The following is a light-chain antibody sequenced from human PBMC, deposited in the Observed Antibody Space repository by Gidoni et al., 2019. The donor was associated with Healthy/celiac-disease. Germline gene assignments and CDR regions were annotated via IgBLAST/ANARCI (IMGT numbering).Light chain of an antibody. V-gene: IGKV3-20*01. J-gene: IGKJ2*01. Sequence: IVLTPSPGSLSLSLGERATLSCRASQSVSSSYLAWYQQKPGQAPRLLIYVASSRATGIPDRCSGSGSGTDFTLTISRLEHDDFAVYYCQQNGLGYTFGQGTKLEIK. CDR1: QSVSSSY. CDR2: VAS. CDR3: QQNGLGYT.